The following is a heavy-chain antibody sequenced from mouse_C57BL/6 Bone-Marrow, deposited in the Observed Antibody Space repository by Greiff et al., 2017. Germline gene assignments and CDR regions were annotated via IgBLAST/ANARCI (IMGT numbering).Heavy chain of an antibody. Sequence: EVQLQQSGAELVRPGASVKLSCTASGFNIKDDYMHWVKQRPEQGLEWIGWIDPENGDTEYASKFQGKATITADTSSNTAYLQLSSLTSEDTAVYYCTTPLTTVYYYAMDYWGQGTSVTVSS. D-gene: IGHD1-1*01. CDR1: GFNIKDDY. J-gene: IGHJ4*01. CDR2: IDPENGDT. V-gene: IGHV14-4*01. CDR3: TTPLTTVYYYAMDY.